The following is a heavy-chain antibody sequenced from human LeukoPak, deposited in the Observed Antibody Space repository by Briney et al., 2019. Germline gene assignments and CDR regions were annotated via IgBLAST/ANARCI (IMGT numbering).Heavy chain of an antibody. CDR2: IRYDGSNK. CDR1: GFTFSSYG. Sequence: PGGSLRLSCAASGFTFSSYGMHWVRQAPGKGLEWVAFIRYDGSNKYYADSVKGRFTISRDNSKNTLYLQMNSLRAEDTAVYYCAKEGVWFGELLSGGGYIDYWGQGTLVTVSS. J-gene: IGHJ4*02. V-gene: IGHV3-30*02. D-gene: IGHD3-10*01. CDR3: AKEGVWFGELLSGGGYIDY.